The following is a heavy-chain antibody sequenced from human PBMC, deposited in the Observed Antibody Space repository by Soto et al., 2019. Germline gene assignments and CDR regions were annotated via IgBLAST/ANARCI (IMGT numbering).Heavy chain of an antibody. CDR3: ARDRGGVYATISDYYGMDV. CDR2: IYYSGST. V-gene: IGHV4-31*03. Sequence: QVQLQESGPGLVKPAQTLSLTCTVSGGSVSSGGYYWSWIRQHPGKGLEWIGYIYYSGSTYYNPSLKSRVTISVDTSINQFSLKLSSVTAADTAVYYCARDRGGVYATISDYYGMDVWGQGTTVTVSS. J-gene: IGHJ6*02. D-gene: IGHD2-8*01. CDR1: GGSVSSGGYY.